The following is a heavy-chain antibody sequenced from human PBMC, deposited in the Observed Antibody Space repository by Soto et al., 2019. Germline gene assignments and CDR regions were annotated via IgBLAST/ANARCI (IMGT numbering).Heavy chain of an antibody. V-gene: IGHV3-23*01. CDR2: ISVNVGST. Sequence: GGSLRLSCVASGFTFSGYAMSWVRQAPGKGLDWVSGISVNVGSTYYADSVKGRFTISRDNSKNTLYLQMNSLRADDSAVYYCARHSPGSSLYYYYALDVWGQGTKVTVSS. CDR3: ARHSPGSSLYYYYALDV. CDR1: GFTFSGYA. J-gene: IGHJ6*02. D-gene: IGHD3-10*01.